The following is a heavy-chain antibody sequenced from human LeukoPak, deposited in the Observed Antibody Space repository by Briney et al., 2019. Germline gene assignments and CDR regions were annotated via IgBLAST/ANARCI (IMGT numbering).Heavy chain of an antibody. CDR3: AKDIELGGGLLGAFDY. CDR1: GFTLGDYA. J-gene: IGHJ4*02. D-gene: IGHD2/OR15-2a*01. CDR2: IGWNSGSI. V-gene: IGHV3-9*01. Sequence: PGRSLRLSCAASGFTLGDYAMHWVRQAPGKGLEWVSRIGWNSGSIAYADSVRGRFTISRDNAKNSLYLQMNSLRPEDTALYYCAKDIELGGGLLGAFDYWGQGTLVTVSS.